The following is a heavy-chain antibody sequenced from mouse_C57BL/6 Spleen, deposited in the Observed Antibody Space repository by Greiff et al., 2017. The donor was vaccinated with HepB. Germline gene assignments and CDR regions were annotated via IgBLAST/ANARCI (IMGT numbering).Heavy chain of an antibody. V-gene: IGHV1-81*01. CDR1: GYTFTSYG. Sequence: QVQLQQSGAELARPGASVKLSCKASGYTFTSYGLSWVKQRTGQGLEWIGEIYPRSGNTYYNEKFKGKATLTADKSSSTAYMELRSLTSEDSAVYFCARGYYYGSSYGYFDYWGQGTTLTVSS. D-gene: IGHD1-1*01. CDR2: IYPRSGNT. J-gene: IGHJ2*01. CDR3: ARGYYYGSSYGYFDY.